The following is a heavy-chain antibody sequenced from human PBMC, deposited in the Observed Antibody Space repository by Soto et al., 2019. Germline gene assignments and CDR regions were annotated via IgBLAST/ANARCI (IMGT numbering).Heavy chain of an antibody. J-gene: IGHJ2*01. CDR3: ARGRRLVYWPGGAAESPGYFDL. D-gene: IGHD6-13*01. Sequence: QVQLQQWGAGLLKPSETLSLTCAVYGGSFSGYYWSWIRQPPGKGLEWIGEINHCGSTNYNPSLKSRVTISVDTTKNQFSLKLSSVTAADTAVYYCARGRRLVYWPGGAAESPGYFDLWGRGTLVTVSS. V-gene: IGHV4-34*01. CDR1: GGSFSGYY. CDR2: INHCGST.